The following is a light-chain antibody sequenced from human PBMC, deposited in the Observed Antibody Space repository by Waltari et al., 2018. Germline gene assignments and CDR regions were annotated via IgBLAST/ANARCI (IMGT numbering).Light chain of an antibody. V-gene: IGLV2-11*01. J-gene: IGLJ1*01. CDR1: SSDIGGYHS. CDR3: CSYAGTYV. Sequence: QSALTQPRSVSGSPGQSVTISCIGTSSDIGGYHSVSWYQQPPGKAPKLMIYNVNKRPSGVPDRFSGSKSGNTASLTISGLQAEDEADYYCCSYAGTYVFGTGTKVTVL. CDR2: NVN.